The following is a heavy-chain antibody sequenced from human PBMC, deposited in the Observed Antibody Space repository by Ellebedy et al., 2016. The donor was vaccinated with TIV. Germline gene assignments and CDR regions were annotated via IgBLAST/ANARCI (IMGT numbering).Heavy chain of an antibody. CDR2: IFSGGTTK. Sequence: GGSLRLXXAASGFTFSSYNMNWVRQAPGKGLEWVSYIFSGGTTKYYADSVKGRFTISRDNAKSPLYLQMNSLRDEDTAVYYCARDNYCGGDCYPDWYFDLWGRGTLVTVSS. D-gene: IGHD2-21*01. CDR1: GFTFSSYN. J-gene: IGHJ2*01. CDR3: ARDNYCGGDCYPDWYFDL. V-gene: IGHV3-48*02.